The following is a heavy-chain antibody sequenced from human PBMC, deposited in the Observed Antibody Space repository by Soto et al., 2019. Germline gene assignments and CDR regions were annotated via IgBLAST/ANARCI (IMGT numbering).Heavy chain of an antibody. CDR3: ASGQYYDILTGIEGDYYYDCIDV. CDR1: GGTFSSYA. V-gene: IGHV1-69*01. D-gene: IGHD3-9*01. J-gene: IGHJ6*02. Sequence: QVQLVQSGAEVKKPGSSVKVSCKASGGTFSSYAISWVRQAPGQGLEWMGGIIPIFGTANYAQTFQGSVTITADDSTSTDYIELSSLRTEDTAVYYCASGQYYDILTGIEGDYYYDCIDVWGQGTTVTFSS. CDR2: IIPIFGTA.